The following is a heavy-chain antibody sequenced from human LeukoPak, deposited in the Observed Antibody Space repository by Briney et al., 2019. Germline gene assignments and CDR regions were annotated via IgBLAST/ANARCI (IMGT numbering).Heavy chain of an antibody. V-gene: IGHV3-23*01. CDR1: GFTFGCYA. J-gene: IGHJ6*02. Sequence: TGGSLRLSCAASGFTFGCYAMSWVRQAPGKGLEWVSAISGSGGSTYYADSVKGRFTISRDNSKNTLYLQMNSLRAEDTAVYYCAKGGPDYYDSSGYDLRGLFYYYYGMDVWGQGTTVTVSS. CDR3: AKGGPDYYDSSGYDLRGLFYYYYGMDV. CDR2: ISGSGGST. D-gene: IGHD3-22*01.